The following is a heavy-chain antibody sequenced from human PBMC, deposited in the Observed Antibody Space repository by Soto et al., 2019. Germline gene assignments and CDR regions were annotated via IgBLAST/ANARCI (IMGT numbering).Heavy chain of an antibody. V-gene: IGHV4-4*02. CDR2: IYHSGST. D-gene: IGHD4-17*01. CDR3: ARDRGDGGDYEGYYYYMDV. J-gene: IGHJ6*03. CDR1: SGSISSSNW. Sequence: SETLSLTCAVSSGSISSSNWWSWVRQPPGKGLEWIGEIYHSGSTNYNPSLKSRVTISVDKSKNQFSLKLSSVTAADTAVYYCARDRGDGGDYEGYYYYMDVWGKGTTVTVSS.